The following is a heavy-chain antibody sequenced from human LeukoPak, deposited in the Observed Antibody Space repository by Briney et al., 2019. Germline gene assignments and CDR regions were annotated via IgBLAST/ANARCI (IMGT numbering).Heavy chain of an antibody. V-gene: IGHV3-48*04. D-gene: IGHD5-24*01. CDR2: ISTSSRTI. CDR1: GFNFTTYS. Sequence: PGGSLRLSCEASGFNFTTYSMNWVRQAPGEGLEWVSYISTSSRTIYYADSVKGRFTISRDNAKNSLSLQMNSLRAEDTAVYYCATLASKTWQHKNNSIDIWGQGKMVTVSS. CDR3: ATLASKTWQHKNNSIDI. J-gene: IGHJ3*02.